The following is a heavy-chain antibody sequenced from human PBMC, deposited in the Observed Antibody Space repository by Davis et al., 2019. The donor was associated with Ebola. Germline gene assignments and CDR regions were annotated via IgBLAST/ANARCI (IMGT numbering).Heavy chain of an antibody. CDR2: ISSSSSTI. D-gene: IGHD1-20*01. J-gene: IGHJ6*02. CDR1: GFTFSSYS. CDR3: ARPVYNWSYYYYYGMDV. Sequence: PGGSLRLSCAASGFTFSSYSMNWVRQAPGKGLEWVSYISSSSSTIYYADSVKGRFTISRDNAKNSLYLQMNSLRDEDTAVYYCARPVYNWSYYYYYGMDVWGQGTTVTVSS. V-gene: IGHV3-48*02.